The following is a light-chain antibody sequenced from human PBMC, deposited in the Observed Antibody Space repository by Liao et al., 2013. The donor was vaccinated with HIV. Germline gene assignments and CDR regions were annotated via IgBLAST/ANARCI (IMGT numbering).Light chain of an antibody. J-gene: IGLJ2*01. CDR1: DLGKKY. Sequence: SYELTQPPSVSVSPGQRATISCSGADLGKKYVSWYQHKPGQSPILVIYQDSRRPSGVTERISGSNSGNTATLTISGTQAVDGADYYCLAWDSDTEVFGGGTKLTVL. V-gene: IGLV3-1*01. CDR3: LAWDSDTEV. CDR2: QDS.